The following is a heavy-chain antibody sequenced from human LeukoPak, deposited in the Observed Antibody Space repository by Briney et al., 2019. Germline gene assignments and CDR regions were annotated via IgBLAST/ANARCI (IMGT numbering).Heavy chain of an antibody. J-gene: IGHJ4*02. D-gene: IGHD2-2*02. Sequence: GGSLRLSCAASGFIVSDHYMSWIRQAPGRGLEWVSTIYSGGSTYYVDSVKGRFTISRDSSQNTLYLHMNSLRADDTAVYYCARARYLTFDYWGQGSLVAVSS. V-gene: IGHV3-53*01. CDR2: IYSGGST. CDR3: ARARYLTFDY. CDR1: GFIVSDHY.